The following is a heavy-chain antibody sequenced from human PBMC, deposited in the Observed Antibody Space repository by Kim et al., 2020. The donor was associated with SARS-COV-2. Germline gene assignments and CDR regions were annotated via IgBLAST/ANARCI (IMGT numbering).Heavy chain of an antibody. D-gene: IGHD2-21*02. Sequence: SETLSLTCTVSGGSISSSSYYWGWIRQPPGKGLEWIGSIYYSGSTYYNPSLKSRVTISVDTSKNQFSLKLSSVTAADTAVYYCASGRSQTYCGGDCYSFDYWGQGTLVTVSS. CDR2: IYYSGST. CDR3: ASGRSQTYCGGDCYSFDY. CDR1: GGSISSSSYY. J-gene: IGHJ4*02. V-gene: IGHV4-39*07.